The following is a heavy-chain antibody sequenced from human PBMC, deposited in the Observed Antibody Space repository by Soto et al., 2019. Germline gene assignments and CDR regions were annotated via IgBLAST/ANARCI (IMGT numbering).Heavy chain of an antibody. CDR2: INPSGGST. CDR1: GYTFTSYY. Sequence: GASVKVSCKASGYTFTSYYMHWVRQAPGQGLEWMGIINPSGGSTSYAQKFQGRVTMTRDTSTSTVYMELSSLRSEDTAVYYCASYSSSDPFDYWGQGTLVTVSS. J-gene: IGHJ4*02. D-gene: IGHD6-6*01. V-gene: IGHV1-46*01. CDR3: ASYSSSDPFDY.